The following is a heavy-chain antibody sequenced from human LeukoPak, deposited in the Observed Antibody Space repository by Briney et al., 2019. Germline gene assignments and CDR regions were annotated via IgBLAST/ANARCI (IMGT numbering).Heavy chain of an antibody. D-gene: IGHD5-18*01. V-gene: IGHV3-33*08. Sequence: GGSLRLSCAASGFTFSSYGMHWVRQAPGKGLEWVAVIWYGGSNKYYADSVKGRFTISRDNSKNTLYLRMGSLRAEDMAVYYCARKNGTAPQYYYYYGMDVWGQGTTVTVSS. J-gene: IGHJ6*02. CDR1: GFTFSSYG. CDR2: IWYGGSNK. CDR3: ARKNGTAPQYYYYYGMDV.